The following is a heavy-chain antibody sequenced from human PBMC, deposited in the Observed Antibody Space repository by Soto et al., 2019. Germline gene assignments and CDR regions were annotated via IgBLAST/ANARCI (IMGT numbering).Heavy chain of an antibody. D-gene: IGHD6-19*01. CDR3: ARVGAEAGASIYYYSYGMDV. J-gene: IGHJ6*02. CDR2: IYYSGST. Sequence: QVQLQESGPGLVKPSETLSLTCTVSGGSISNYYWTWIRLPPGKGLEWIGHIYYSGSTKYNPPLKRRGPLSVATSKSQFSLKLSSVPAADTAVYYSARVGAEAGASIYYYSYGMDVRGQGTTVTVSS. CDR1: GGSISNYY. V-gene: IGHV4-59*01.